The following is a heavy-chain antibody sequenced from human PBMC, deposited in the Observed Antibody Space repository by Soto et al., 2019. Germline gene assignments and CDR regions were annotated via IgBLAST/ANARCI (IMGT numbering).Heavy chain of an antibody. V-gene: IGHV4-31*03. CDR3: ARYDYGDYFWFDP. CDR1: GGSISSGGYY. J-gene: IGHJ5*02. CDR2: IYYSGST. D-gene: IGHD4-17*01. Sequence: QVQLQESGPGLVKPSQTLSLTCTVSGGSISSGGYYWIWILQHPGKGLEWIGYIYYSGSTYYNPSLTSRVTISVDTSKNQSSLKLSSVTAANTAVYDCARYDYGDYFWFDPWGQGTLVTVSS.